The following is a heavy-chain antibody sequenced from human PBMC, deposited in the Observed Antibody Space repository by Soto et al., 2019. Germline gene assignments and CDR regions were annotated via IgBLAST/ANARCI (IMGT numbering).Heavy chain of an antibody. CDR1: GFTFSSYG. CDR3: ARDTPYGSGSEFDY. CDR2: IWYDGSNK. Sequence: GGSLRLSCAASGFTFSSYGMHWVRQAPGKGLEWVAVIWYDGSNKYYADSVKGRFTISRDNSKNTLYLQMNSLRAEDTAVYYCARDTPYGSGSEFDYWGQGTLVTVSS. J-gene: IGHJ4*02. D-gene: IGHD3-10*01. V-gene: IGHV3-33*01.